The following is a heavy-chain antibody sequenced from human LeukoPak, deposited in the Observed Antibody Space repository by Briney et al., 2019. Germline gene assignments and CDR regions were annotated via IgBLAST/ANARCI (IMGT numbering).Heavy chain of an antibody. CDR1: GFTVSSNY. CDR3: ARVVHYYDSTGLTHDAFDI. V-gene: IGHV3-66*02. CDR2: IYSGGTT. Sequence: SGGSLRLSCAASGFTVSSNYMSCVRPAPGKGLEWVSVIYSGGTTHYADSVKGRFTISRDNSKNRLFLQMNSLRAEDTAVYYCARVVHYYDSTGLTHDAFDIWGQGTMVTASS. J-gene: IGHJ3*02. D-gene: IGHD3-22*01.